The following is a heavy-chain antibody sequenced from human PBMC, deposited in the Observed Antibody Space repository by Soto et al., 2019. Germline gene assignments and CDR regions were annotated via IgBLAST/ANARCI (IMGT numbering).Heavy chain of an antibody. D-gene: IGHD1-20*01. V-gene: IGHV1-46*02. CDR2: INPSGDST. J-gene: IGHJ6*02. Sequence: ASVKVSCKAFGYTFNAFYMHWLRQAPGQGLEWMGVINPSGDSTSYAQKFQGRVTMTRDTSTSTVYMELSSLRSEDTAVYYCARVALGYHYSDVWGQGTTVTVSS. CDR3: ARVALGYHYSDV. CDR1: GYTFNAFY.